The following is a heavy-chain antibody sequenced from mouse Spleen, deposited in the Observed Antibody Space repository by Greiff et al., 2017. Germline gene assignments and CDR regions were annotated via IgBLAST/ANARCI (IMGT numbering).Heavy chain of an antibody. CDR1: GFTFSSYT. CDR2: ISSGGGNT. Sequence: EVQVVESGGGLVKPGGSLKLSCAASGFTFSSYTVSWVRQTPAKRLEWVATISSGGGNTYYPDSVKGRFTISRDNARNTLYLQMSSLRSEDTAMYYCARHDGYPYWYFDVWGAGTTVTVSS. D-gene: IGHD2-3*01. V-gene: IGHV5-9*04. CDR3: ARHDGYPYWYFDV. J-gene: IGHJ1*01.